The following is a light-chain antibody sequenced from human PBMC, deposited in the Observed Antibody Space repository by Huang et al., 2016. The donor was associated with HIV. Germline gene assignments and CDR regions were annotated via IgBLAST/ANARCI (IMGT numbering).Light chain of an antibody. J-gene: IGKJ4*01. CDR1: QSLLHRNGNNY. V-gene: IGKV2-28*01. CDR3: MQALQTPLT. Sequence: DIVMTQSPLSLSVTPGEPASISCRSSQSLLHRNGNNYLDLYLQKPGQSPQLLSYVASSRASGIPDRFNGSGSGTDFTLKISRVEAEDVGVYYCMQALQTPLTFGGGTKVEVK. CDR2: VAS.